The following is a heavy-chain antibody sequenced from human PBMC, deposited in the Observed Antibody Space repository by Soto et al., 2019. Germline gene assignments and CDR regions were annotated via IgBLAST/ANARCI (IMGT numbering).Heavy chain of an antibody. CDR2: IHQSGST. V-gene: IGHV4-4*02. CDR3: AGATAVGDAIVYGLDV. D-gene: IGHD2-21*02. J-gene: IGHJ6*02. Sequence: QVQLQESGPGLVKPSGTLSLSCAVSGDSISRRNWWSWVRQSPGQGLEWLGEIHQSGSTNYNLSLKGRVTLAIDTSKLHFSLSLPSVAAGDTDVYYCAGATAVGDAIVYGLDVWGQGTAVTVSS. CDR1: GDSISRRNW.